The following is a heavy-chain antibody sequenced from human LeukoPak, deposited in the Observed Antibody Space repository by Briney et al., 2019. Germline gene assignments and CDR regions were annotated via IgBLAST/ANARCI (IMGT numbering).Heavy chain of an antibody. Sequence: SETLSLTCTVSGGSISSGGYYWSWIRQHPGRGLEWIGYIYYSGSTYYNPSLKSRVTISADTSKNQFSLTLSSVTAADTAVHYCARARPAAGNFDYWGQGTLVTVSS. V-gene: IGHV4-31*03. J-gene: IGHJ4*02. CDR2: IYYSGST. D-gene: IGHD6-13*01. CDR1: GGSISSGGYY. CDR3: ARARPAAGNFDY.